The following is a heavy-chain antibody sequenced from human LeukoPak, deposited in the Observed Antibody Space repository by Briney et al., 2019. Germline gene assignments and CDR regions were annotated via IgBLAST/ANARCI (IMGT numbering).Heavy chain of an antibody. CDR2: IKQDGSEK. CDR3: ASLAWGYCSSTSCYGGFHYYGMDV. J-gene: IGHJ6*02. CDR1: GFTFSSYW. D-gene: IGHD2-2*01. Sequence: GGSLRLSCAASGFTFSSYWMSWVRQAPGKWLEWVANIKQDGSEKYYVDSVKGRFTISRDNAKNSLYLQMNSLRAEDTAVYYCASLAWGYCSSTSCYGGFHYYGMDVWGQGTTVTVSS. V-gene: IGHV3-7*01.